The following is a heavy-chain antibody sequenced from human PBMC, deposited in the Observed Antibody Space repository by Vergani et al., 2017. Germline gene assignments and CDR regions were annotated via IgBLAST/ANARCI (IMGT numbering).Heavy chain of an antibody. CDR1: GFIFSTYA. Sequence: EVQLVESGGGLVQPGGSLRLSCAASGFIFSTYAMSWVRQAPGKGLEWVARTRNKARGYSTDYAASVRGRFIVSRDASGKSVSLQMTRLRIDDTAVYFCARTLKFLDMDVWGKGTTVTVSS. J-gene: IGHJ6*04. CDR2: TRNKARGYST. V-gene: IGHV3-72*01. CDR3: ARTLKFLDMDV. D-gene: IGHD3-3*01.